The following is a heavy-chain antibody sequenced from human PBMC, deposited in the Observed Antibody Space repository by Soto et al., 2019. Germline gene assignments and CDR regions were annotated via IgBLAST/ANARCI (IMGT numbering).Heavy chain of an antibody. J-gene: IGHJ6*02. CDR3: ARASSMIVVVPTAYGMDV. Sequence: SETLSLTCTVSGGSISSGGYYWSWIRQHPGKGLEWIGYIYYSGSTYYNPSLKSRVTISVDTSKNQFSLKLSSVTAADTAVYYCARASSMIVVVPTAYGMDVWGQGTTVTVSS. CDR2: IYYSGST. CDR1: GGSISSGGYY. V-gene: IGHV4-30-4*08. D-gene: IGHD3-22*01.